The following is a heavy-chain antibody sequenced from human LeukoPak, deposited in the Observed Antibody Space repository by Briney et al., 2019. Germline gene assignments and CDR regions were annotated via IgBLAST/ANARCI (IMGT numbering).Heavy chain of an antibody. Sequence: GGSLRLSCTASGFTFSTYSMNWVRQAPGKGLDWVSYISSSSSTIYYADSVKGRFTISRDNAKNSLYLQMNSLRDEDTAVYYCARDSGSGWYCLDYWGQGTLVTVSS. D-gene: IGHD6-19*01. V-gene: IGHV3-48*02. CDR1: GFTFSTYS. CDR3: ARDSGSGWYCLDY. J-gene: IGHJ4*02. CDR2: ISSSSSTI.